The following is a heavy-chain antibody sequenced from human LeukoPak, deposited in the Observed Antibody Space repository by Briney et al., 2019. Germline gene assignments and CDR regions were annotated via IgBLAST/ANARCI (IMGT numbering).Heavy chain of an antibody. D-gene: IGHD3-22*01. CDR2: IYYSGST. V-gene: IGHV4-34*01. CDR3: ARVPHYYDSSGYFDY. CDR1: GGSFSGYY. Sequence: SETLSLTCAVYGGSFSGYYWSWIRQPPGKGLEWIGSIYYSGSTYYNPSLKSRVTISVDTSKNQFSLKLSSVTAADTAVYYCARVPHYYDSSGYFDYWGQGTLVTVSS. J-gene: IGHJ4*02.